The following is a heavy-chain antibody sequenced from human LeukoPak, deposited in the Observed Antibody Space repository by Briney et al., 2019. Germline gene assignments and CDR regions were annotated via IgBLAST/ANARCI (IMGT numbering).Heavy chain of an antibody. D-gene: IGHD3-10*01. CDR3: ATANPTPRGINFDY. CDR1: GFTFRTSA. V-gene: IGHV3-23*01. Sequence: GGSLRLSCAASGFTFRTSAMSWVRQGPGKGLQWLSSINGGDYSTYYADSVKGRFTISRDSSKNILYLQMNSLRTDDTAIYFCATANPTPRGINFDYWGQGTLVTVSS. J-gene: IGHJ4*02. CDR2: INGGDYST.